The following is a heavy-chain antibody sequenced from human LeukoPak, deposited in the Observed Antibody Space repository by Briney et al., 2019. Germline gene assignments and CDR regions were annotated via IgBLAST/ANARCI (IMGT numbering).Heavy chain of an antibody. CDR2: ISYDGSNK. J-gene: IGHJ4*02. CDR1: GFTFSSYA. Sequence: GGSLRLSCAASGFTFSSYAMHWVRQAPGKGLEWVAVISYDGSNKYYADSVKGRFTISRDNSKNTLYLQMNSLRAEDTAVYYCARDSFYSSSWYGNYFDYWGQGTLVTVSS. D-gene: IGHD6-13*01. V-gene: IGHV3-30-3*01. CDR3: ARDSFYSSSWYGNYFDY.